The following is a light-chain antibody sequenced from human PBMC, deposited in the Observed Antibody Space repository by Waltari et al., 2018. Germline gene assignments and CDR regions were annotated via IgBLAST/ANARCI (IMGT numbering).Light chain of an antibody. CDR3: QQYGSSPT. CDR2: GTS. Sequence: DIVLTQSPGTLSLSPGERATLSCRASQSLSSHLAWYQQKPGQAPRLLVYGTSNRPTGFPDRFSGSGSGTDFTLTISRLEPEDFAVYYCQQYGSSPTFGQGTKLEIK. J-gene: IGKJ2*01. CDR1: QSLSSH. V-gene: IGKV3-20*01.